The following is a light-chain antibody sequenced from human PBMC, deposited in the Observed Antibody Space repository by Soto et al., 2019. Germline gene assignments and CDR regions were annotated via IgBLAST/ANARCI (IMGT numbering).Light chain of an antibody. J-gene: IGKJ1*01. CDR3: QQSFSTPWT. V-gene: IGKV1-39*01. Sequence: DIQMTQSPSFLSASVGDRVTITCRASQTISTYLNWYQQRPGKAPGLLIYAASRLQSGVPARFSGSGSGTAFSLTISSLQPEDFATYFCQQSFSTPWTFGQGTKVDI. CDR2: AAS. CDR1: QTISTY.